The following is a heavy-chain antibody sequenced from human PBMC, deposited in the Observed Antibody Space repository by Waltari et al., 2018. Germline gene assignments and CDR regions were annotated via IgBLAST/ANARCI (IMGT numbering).Heavy chain of an antibody. CDR3: AVHCSSTSCQGGEVDAFDI. Sequence: QVQLVQSGAEVKKPGSSVKVSCKASGGTFSSYAISWVRQAPGQGLEWMGGIIPIFGTANYAQKFQGRVTITADESTSTAYMELSSLRSEDTAVYYCAVHCSSTSCQGGEVDAFDIWGQGTMVTVSS. V-gene: IGHV1-69*13. D-gene: IGHD2-2*01. CDR2: IIPIFGTA. CDR1: GGTFSSYA. J-gene: IGHJ3*02.